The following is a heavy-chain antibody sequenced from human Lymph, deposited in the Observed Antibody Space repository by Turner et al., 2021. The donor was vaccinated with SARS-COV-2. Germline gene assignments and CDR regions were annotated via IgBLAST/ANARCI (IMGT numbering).Heavy chain of an antibody. CDR1: GYTFTSYD. Sequence: QVQLVQSGAEVKKPGASVTVSCKAPGYTFTSYDINWVRQATGQGLEWMGWMNPNSGNTGYAQKFQGRVTMTRNTSISTAYMELSSRRFEDTAVYYCARGRYSGGGMDVWGQGTTVTVSS. CDR2: MNPNSGNT. V-gene: IGHV1-8*02. J-gene: IGHJ6*02. D-gene: IGHD1-26*01. CDR3: ARGRYSGGGMDV.